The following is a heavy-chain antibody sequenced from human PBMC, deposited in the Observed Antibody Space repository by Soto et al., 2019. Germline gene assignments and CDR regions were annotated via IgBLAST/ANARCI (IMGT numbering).Heavy chain of an antibody. J-gene: IGHJ4*02. Sequence: QVQLVQSGAEVKKPGASVKVSCKASGYTFTSYGISWVRQAPGQGLERMGWISAYNGNTNYAQKLQGRVTMTTDTTTSTAYMELRSMRSDDTAVYYCARAVYSSGWGGFDYWGQGTLVTVSS. CDR3: ARAVYSSGWGGFDY. CDR1: GYTFTSYG. D-gene: IGHD6-19*01. CDR2: ISAYNGNT. V-gene: IGHV1-18*01.